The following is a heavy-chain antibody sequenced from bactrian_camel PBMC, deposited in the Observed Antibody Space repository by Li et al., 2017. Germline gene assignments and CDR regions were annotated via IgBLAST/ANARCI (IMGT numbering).Heavy chain of an antibody. CDR3: AADYPLGDYDTDYESRPPRVCEGQFNF. Sequence: HVQLVESGGGSVQAGGTLRLSCAASGYSYSCLCMSWYRQAPGKEREFVSIIDDVGRATYADSVKGRFTVSQDNAKSTMYLQMNSLRPEDTAKYYCAADYPLGDYDTDYESRPPRVCEGQFNFWGQGTQVTVS. V-gene: IGHV3S53*01. CDR2: IDDVGRA. J-gene: IGHJ4*01. D-gene: IGHD4*01. CDR1: GYSYSCLC.